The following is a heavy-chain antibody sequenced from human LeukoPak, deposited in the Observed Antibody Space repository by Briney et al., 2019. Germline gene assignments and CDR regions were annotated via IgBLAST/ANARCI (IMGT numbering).Heavy chain of an antibody. CDR2: IYYSGST. D-gene: IGHD3-9*01. CDR1: GGSISSYY. CDR3: ARVYYDILTGYPNDAFDI. V-gene: IGHV4-59*01. J-gene: IGHJ3*02. Sequence: SETLSLTCTVSGGSISSYYWSWIRQPPGKGLEWIGYIYYSGSTNYNPSPKSRVTISVDTSKNQFSLKLGSVTAADTAVYYCARVYYDILTGYPNDAFDIWGQGTMVTVSS.